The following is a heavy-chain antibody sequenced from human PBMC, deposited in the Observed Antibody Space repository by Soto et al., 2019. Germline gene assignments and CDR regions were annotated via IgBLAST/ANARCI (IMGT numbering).Heavy chain of an antibody. Sequence: ASVKVSCKASGYTFTSYYMHWVRQAPGQGLEWMGIINPSGGSTSYAQKFQGRVTMTRDTSTSTVYMELSSLRSEDTAVYYCARPTMYYYDSSGYPLDLWGQGTLVTVSS. V-gene: IGHV1-46*01. CDR2: INPSGGST. CDR1: GYTFTSYY. J-gene: IGHJ5*02. CDR3: ARPTMYYYDSSGYPLDL. D-gene: IGHD3-22*01.